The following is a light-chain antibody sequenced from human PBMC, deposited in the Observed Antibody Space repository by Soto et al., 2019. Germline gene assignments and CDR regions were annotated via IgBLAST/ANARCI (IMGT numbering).Light chain of an antibody. CDR2: GAS. J-gene: IGKJ1*01. CDR1: QSVTNSF. CDR3: QQYVSSPWA. Sequence: EIVLAQSAGTLSLSPVERATLSFRASQSVTNSFLAWYQQKPGQAPRLLIYGASRRATGIPDRFTGSGAGTDFTLTISRLEPEDFAVYYCQQYVSSPWAFGQGTKVDIK. V-gene: IGKV3-20*01.